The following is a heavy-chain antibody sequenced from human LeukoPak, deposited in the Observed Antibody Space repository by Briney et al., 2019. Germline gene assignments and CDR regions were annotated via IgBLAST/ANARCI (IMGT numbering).Heavy chain of an antibody. CDR3: ARVQGRDGYNFDY. CDR1: GYTFTGYY. J-gene: IGHJ4*02. V-gene: IGHV1-2*02. Sequence: ASVKVSCKASGYTFTGYYMHWVRQAPGQGLEWMGWINPNSGGTNYAQKFQGRVTMTRDTSISTAYMELSRLRSDDTAVYYCARVQGRDGYNFDYWGQGTLVTVSS. CDR2: INPNSGGT. D-gene: IGHD5-24*01.